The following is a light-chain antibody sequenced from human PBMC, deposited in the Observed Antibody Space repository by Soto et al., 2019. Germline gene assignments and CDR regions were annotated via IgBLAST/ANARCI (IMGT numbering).Light chain of an antibody. CDR2: GAS. J-gene: IGKJ2*01. CDR1: QSVSSN. CDR3: QQYDAWPPLFT. Sequence: EIVMTQSPATLSVSPGEGATLSCRASQSVSSNLAWYQQKRGQVTRLLLYGASTRATGVPARFSGSGSGTEFTVTISSLQSEDFAVYDCQQYDAWPPLFTFGQGTKLEI. V-gene: IGKV3-15*01.